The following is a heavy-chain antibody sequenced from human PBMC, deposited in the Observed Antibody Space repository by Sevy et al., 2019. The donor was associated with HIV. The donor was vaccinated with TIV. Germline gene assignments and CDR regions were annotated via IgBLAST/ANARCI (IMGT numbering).Heavy chain of an antibody. CDR3: SNRGIVIITGFDY. CDR2: ISGSGGYT. J-gene: IGHJ4*02. V-gene: IGHV3-23*01. Sequence: GGSLRLSCAASGLIFNSHAMRWVRQAPGKGLEWVSTISGSGGYTDYADSVKGRFTISRDNSKNTVYLQMDSLRAEDSAVYYCSNRGIVIITGFDYWGQGTLVTVSS. CDR1: GLIFNSHA. D-gene: IGHD1-26*01.